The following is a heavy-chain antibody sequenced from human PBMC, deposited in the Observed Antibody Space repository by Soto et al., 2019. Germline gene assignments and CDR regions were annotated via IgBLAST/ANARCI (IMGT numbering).Heavy chain of an antibody. V-gene: IGHV4-34*01. CDR2: INHSGST. J-gene: IGHJ4*02. CDR3: ARDTRYIFGVVPIGKPTRSAFDY. CDR1: GGSFSGYY. D-gene: IGHD3-3*02. Sequence: SETLSLTCAVYGGSFSGYYWSWIRQPPGKGLEWIGEINHSGSTNYNPSLKSRVTISVDTSKNQFSLKLSSVTAADTAVYYCARDTRYIFGVVPIGKPTRSAFDYWGQGTLVTVSS.